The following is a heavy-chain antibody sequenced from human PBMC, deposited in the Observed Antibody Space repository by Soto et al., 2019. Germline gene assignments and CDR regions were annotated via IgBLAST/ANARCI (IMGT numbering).Heavy chain of an antibody. CDR2: IYWDNYK. CDR3: ARVMGSGTVGVFDY. J-gene: IGHJ4*02. CDR1: GFSLSSSGVG. D-gene: IGHD6-13*01. V-gene: IGHV2-5*02. Sequence: QITLKESGPTLVKPTQTLTLTCTFSGFSLSSSGVGVGWIRQPPGKALEWLALIYWDNYKQYSPSLKNIFTITNDTYKTHVVLTMTKMEPVDTGTYYCARVMGSGTVGVFDYWGQGTLVTVSS.